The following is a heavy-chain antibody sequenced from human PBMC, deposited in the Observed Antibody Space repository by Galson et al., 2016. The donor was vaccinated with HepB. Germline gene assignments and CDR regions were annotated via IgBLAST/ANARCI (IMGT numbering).Heavy chain of an antibody. D-gene: IGHD1-26*01. Sequence: SLRLSCAASGFTFSGYGMHWVRQAPGKGLEWVAMIWYDGSDKHYADSVKGRFTISRDNSKNTLYLQMNTLRAEDTAVYYCARDRPRDFFWSGSYAGFDYWGQGTLVTVSS. CDR2: IWYDGSDK. CDR1: GFTFSGYG. CDR3: ARDRPRDFFWSGSYAGFDY. J-gene: IGHJ4*02. V-gene: IGHV3-33*01.